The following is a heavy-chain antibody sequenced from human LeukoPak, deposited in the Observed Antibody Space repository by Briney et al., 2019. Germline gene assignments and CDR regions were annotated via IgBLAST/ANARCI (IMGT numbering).Heavy chain of an antibody. J-gene: IGHJ4*02. Sequence: SGGSLRLSCAASGFTFSTYEMNWVRQAPGKGLEWVSYISSSGSTIHSADSVKGRFTISRGNAKNSLFLQMNSLRAEDTAVYYCARDRYYGSGSLDYWGQGTLVTVSS. CDR1: GFTFSTYE. CDR3: ARDRYYGSGSLDY. V-gene: IGHV3-48*03. D-gene: IGHD3-10*01. CDR2: ISSSGSTI.